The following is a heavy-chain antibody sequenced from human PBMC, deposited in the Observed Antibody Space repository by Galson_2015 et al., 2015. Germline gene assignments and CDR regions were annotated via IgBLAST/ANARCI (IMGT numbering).Heavy chain of an antibody. V-gene: IGHV3-53*01. CDR3: ARAQTYYDFWSGYLTPYYFDP. CDR1: GFTVSSNY. J-gene: IGHJ4*02. CDR2: IYSGGST. D-gene: IGHD3-3*01. Sequence: SLRLSCAASGFTVSSNYMSWVRQAPGKGLEWVSVIYSGGSTYYADSVKGRFTISRDNSKNTLYLQMNSLRAEDTAVYYCARAQTYYDFWSGYLTPYYFDPWGQGTLVTVSS.